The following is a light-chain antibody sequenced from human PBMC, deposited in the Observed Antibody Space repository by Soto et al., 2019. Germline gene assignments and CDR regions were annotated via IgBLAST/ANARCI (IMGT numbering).Light chain of an antibody. J-gene: IGLJ1*01. V-gene: IGLV2-23*02. CDR1: SSDVGSYNL. CDR2: EVS. CDR3: CSYAGSSTFV. Sequence: QSALTQPASGTGSPGQSITISYTGTSSDVGSYNLVSWYQQHPGKAPKLMIYEVSKRPSGVSNRFSGSKSGNTASLTISGLQAEDEADYYCCSYAGSSTFVFGTGTKVTVL.